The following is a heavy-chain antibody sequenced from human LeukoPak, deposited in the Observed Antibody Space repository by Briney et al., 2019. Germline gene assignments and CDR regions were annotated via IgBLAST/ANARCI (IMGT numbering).Heavy chain of an antibody. CDR1: GFTFTNYC. CDR3: ARDYGYYSNHPYYYYYMDV. CDR2: IRYDGNIK. Sequence: GGSLRLSCAASGFTFTNYCLHWVRQAPGKGLEWVAFIRYDGNIKYYADSVKGRFTISRDNSKNTLYLQMNSLRAEDTALYYCARDYGYYSNHPYYYYYMDVWGKGTTVTVSS. V-gene: IGHV3-30*02. D-gene: IGHD4-11*01. J-gene: IGHJ6*03.